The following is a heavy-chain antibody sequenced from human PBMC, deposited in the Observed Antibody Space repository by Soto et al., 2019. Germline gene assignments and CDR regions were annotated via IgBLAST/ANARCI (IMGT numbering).Heavy chain of an antibody. Sequence: SETLSLTCTVSGGSISSSSYYWGWIRQPPGKGLEWIGSIYYSGSTYYNPSLKSRVTISVDTSKNQFSLKLSSVTAADTAVYYCARAQRMYTMVRGVMEYNWFDPWGQGTLVTVSS. J-gene: IGHJ5*02. CDR3: ARAQRMYTMVRGVMEYNWFDP. CDR1: GGSISSSSYY. CDR2: IYYSGST. D-gene: IGHD3-10*01. V-gene: IGHV4-39*07.